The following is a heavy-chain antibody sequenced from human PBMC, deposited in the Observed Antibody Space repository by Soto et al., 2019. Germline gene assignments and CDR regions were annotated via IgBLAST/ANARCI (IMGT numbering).Heavy chain of an antibody. Sequence: GESLKISCKGSGYSFTSYWIGWVRQVPGKGLEWMGIIYPGDTDTRYSPSFQGQVTISADKSISTAYLQWSSLKASDTAMYYCARRGVGGVRYLDWYLDYWGQGTLVTVSS. CDR2: IYPGDTDT. V-gene: IGHV5-51*01. J-gene: IGHJ4*02. CDR1: GYSFTSYW. D-gene: IGHD3-9*01. CDR3: ARRGVGGVRYLDWYLDY.